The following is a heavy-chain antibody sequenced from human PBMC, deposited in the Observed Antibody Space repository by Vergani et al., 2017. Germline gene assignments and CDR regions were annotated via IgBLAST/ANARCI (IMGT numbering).Heavy chain of an antibody. D-gene: IGHD3-16*02. CDR2: IIPILGTA. J-gene: IGHJ6*02. CDR3: ARDRYDYVWGSYRPNYYYYYGMDV. Sequence: QVQLVQSGAEVKKPGSSVKVSCKASGGTFSSYAISWVRQAPGQGLEWMGRIIPILGTANYAQKFQGRVTITADESTSTAYMELSSLRSDDTAVYYCARDRYDYVWGSYRPNYYYYYGMDVWGQGTTVTVSS. V-gene: IGHV1-69*11. CDR1: GGTFSSYA.